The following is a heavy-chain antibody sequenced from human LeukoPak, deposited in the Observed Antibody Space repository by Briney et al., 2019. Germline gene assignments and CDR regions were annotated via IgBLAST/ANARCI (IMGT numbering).Heavy chain of an antibody. CDR1: GVSISSYY. Sequence: SETLSFTCTVSGVSISSYYWSWIRQPAGKGLEWIGRIYSTGSANYNPSLKSRVTMSVDTSENQFSLKLSSVTAADTAVYYCARAFGVVIYFDYWGQGTLVTVSS. J-gene: IGHJ4*02. CDR2: IYSTGSA. V-gene: IGHV4-4*07. CDR3: ARAFGVVIYFDY. D-gene: IGHD3-3*01.